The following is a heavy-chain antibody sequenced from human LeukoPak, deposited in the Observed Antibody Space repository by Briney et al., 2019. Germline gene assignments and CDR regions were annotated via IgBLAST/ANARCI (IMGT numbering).Heavy chain of an antibody. Sequence: TGGSLRLSCAASGFTFDDYAMHWVRQAPGKGLEWVSGISWNSGSIGYADSVKGRFTISRDNSKNTLYLQMNSLRAEDTAVYYCAREEGPFDYWGQGTLVTVSS. J-gene: IGHJ4*02. CDR3: AREEGPFDY. CDR2: ISWNSGSI. CDR1: GFTFDDYA. V-gene: IGHV3-9*01.